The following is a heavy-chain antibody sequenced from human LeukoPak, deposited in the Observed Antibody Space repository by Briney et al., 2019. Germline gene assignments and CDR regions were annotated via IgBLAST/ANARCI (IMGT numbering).Heavy chain of an antibody. V-gene: IGHV4-61*02. CDR2: IYTSEST. CDR1: GGSISSSNYY. Sequence: SETLSLTCSVSGGSISSSNYYWSWIRQPAGKGLEWIGRIYTSESTNYDPSLKSRVTISVDTSRNQFSLKLSSVTAADTAVYYCARGLWFGDENPPYFDYWGQGILVTVSS. CDR3: ARGLWFGDENPPYFDY. D-gene: IGHD3-10*01. J-gene: IGHJ4*02.